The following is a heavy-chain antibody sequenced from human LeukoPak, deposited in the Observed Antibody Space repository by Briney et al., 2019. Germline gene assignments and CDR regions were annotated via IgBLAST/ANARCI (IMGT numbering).Heavy chain of an antibody. D-gene: IGHD3-9*01. CDR3: ARDQERSYDIMMVAPFPGDY. CDR2: ISKDGSTL. Sequence: GGSLRLSCAASGFTFSRCNMHWVRQAPGKGLEWVALISKDGSTLNYAASVKGRFTISRDNSNNMVYLQMNSLRTEDTAVYYCARDQERSYDIMMVAPFPGDYWGQGTLVTVSS. J-gene: IGHJ4*02. CDR1: GFTFSRCN. V-gene: IGHV3-30-3*01.